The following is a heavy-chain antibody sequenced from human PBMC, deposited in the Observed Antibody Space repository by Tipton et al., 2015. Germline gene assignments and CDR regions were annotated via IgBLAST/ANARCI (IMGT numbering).Heavy chain of an antibody. D-gene: IGHD3-16*01. Sequence: RSLRLSCAASGFTFDDYAMHWVRRAPGKGLEWVSGISWNSDSVDYADSVKGRFTISRDNAKNSLYLQMNSLRAEDTALYYCAKDTPGGSGDLDYWGQGTLVTVSS. V-gene: IGHV3-9*01. CDR1: GFTFDDYA. CDR3: AKDTPGGSGDLDY. J-gene: IGHJ4*02. CDR2: ISWNSDSV.